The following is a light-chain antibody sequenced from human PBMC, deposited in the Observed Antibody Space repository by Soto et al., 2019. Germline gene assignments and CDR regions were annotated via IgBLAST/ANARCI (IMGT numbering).Light chain of an antibody. CDR1: HSVSSY. J-gene: IGKJ1*01. CDR3: QQYGSNWPPWT. CDR2: GAS. V-gene: IGKV3-11*01. Sequence: EIVLTQSPATLSLSPGERATLSCRASHSVSSYLAWYQQKPGQAPRLLIYGASSRATGIPDRFSGSGSGTDFTLTISRLEPEDFAVYYCQQYGSNWPPWTFGQGTKVDI.